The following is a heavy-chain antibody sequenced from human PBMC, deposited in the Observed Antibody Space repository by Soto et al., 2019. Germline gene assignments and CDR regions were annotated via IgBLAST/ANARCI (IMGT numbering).Heavy chain of an antibody. V-gene: IGHV3-23*01. Sequence: EVVLLESGGGLEHPGGSLRRSCAASGFIFENFGMSWVRQAPGKGLEWISSISGSGFKKYYADSVKGRFTISRDNSKSTVYLELNNLSDEDPAVYPCAKNQGVELVPLATVDWFDPWGQGSVVTVSS. J-gene: IGHJ5*02. CDR2: ISGSGFKK. CDR1: GFIFENFG. D-gene: IGHD1-26*01. CDR3: AKNQGVELVPLATVDWFDP.